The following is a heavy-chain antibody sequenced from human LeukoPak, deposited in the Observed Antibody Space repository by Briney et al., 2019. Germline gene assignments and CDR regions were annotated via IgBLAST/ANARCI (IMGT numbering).Heavy chain of an antibody. CDR2: ISAYNGNT. V-gene: IGHV1-18*01. J-gene: IGHJ4*02. CDR1: GYTFTSYG. Sequence: VSVKVSCKASGYTFTSYGISWVRQAPGQGLEWMGWISAYNGNTNYAQKLQGRVTMTTDTSTSTAYMELRSLRSDDTAVYYCASGATYCSSTSCSLRDYFDYWGQGTLVTVSS. CDR3: ASGATYCSSTSCSLRDYFDY. D-gene: IGHD2-2*01.